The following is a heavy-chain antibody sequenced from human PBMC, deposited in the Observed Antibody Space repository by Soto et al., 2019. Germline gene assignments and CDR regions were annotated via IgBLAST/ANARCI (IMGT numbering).Heavy chain of an antibody. D-gene: IGHD6-13*01. J-gene: IGHJ3*02. CDR1: GYTLSDYY. V-gene: IGHV1-2*02. Sequence: QVQLVQSGAEVKKPGASVTVSCKASGYTLSDYYVQWVRQAPGQGLEWMGWINPNSGDPNYAQKFQGRVTMTRDTSINTAYMGLRWLRSEDTAVYYCTREGGGIAAAGAGNDAFDIWGQGTKVTVSS. CDR3: TREGGGIAAAGAGNDAFDI. CDR2: INPNSGDP.